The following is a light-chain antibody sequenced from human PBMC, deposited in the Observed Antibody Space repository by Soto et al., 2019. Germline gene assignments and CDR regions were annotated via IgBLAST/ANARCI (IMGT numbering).Light chain of an antibody. CDR2: AAS. V-gene: IGKV1-39*01. Sequence: DIQMTQSPSSLAESVGDRFTITCRASQSISSSLNWYQQKPGKAPKLLIYAASSLQSGVPSRFSGSGSGTDFTHTISSLQPEDFETYYCQQSYSTLRTFGQGTKVDIK. J-gene: IGKJ1*01. CDR3: QQSYSTLRT. CDR1: QSISSS.